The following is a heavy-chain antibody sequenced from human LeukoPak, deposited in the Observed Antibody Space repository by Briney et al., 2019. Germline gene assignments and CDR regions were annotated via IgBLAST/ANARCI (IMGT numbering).Heavy chain of an antibody. CDR2: IYYSGST. CDR1: GGSISSGGYS. J-gene: IGHJ3*02. CDR3: ARVKVTRDIVVVVAYYFDI. V-gene: IGHV4-30-4*07. Sequence: PSQTLSLTCAVSGGSISSGGYSWSWIRQPPGKGLEWIGYIYYSGSTYYNPSLKSRVTISVDTSKNQFSLKLSSVTAADTAVYYCARVKVTRDIVVVVAYYFDIWGQGTMVTVSS. D-gene: IGHD2-15*01.